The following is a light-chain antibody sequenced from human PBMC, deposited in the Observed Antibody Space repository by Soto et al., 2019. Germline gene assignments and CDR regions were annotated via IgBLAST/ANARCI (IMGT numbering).Light chain of an antibody. CDR3: RQYNNWPPLT. CDR1: QTVGSN. CDR2: GAS. V-gene: IGKV3-15*01. J-gene: IGKJ4*01. Sequence: EMVMTQSPATLSVSPGERVTLSCRASQTVGSNLAWYQQKPGQAPRLLIYGASTRVTGIPARFSGSGSGTEFTLTISSLQTEDFAVYYCRQYNNWPPLTFGGGTKVEIK.